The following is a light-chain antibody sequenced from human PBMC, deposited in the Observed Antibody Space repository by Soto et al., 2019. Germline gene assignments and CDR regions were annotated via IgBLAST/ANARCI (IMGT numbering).Light chain of an antibody. CDR1: HSLLHSNGYNY. CDR2: LGS. J-gene: IGKJ1*01. Sequence: DIVMTQSPLSLPVTPGEPASISCRSSHSLLHSNGYNYLDWYLQKPGQSPQLLIYLGSNRASGVPDRFRGSGSGTDFTLKISRVEAEDVGVYYCMQALQTPPTLGQGTKVEIK. CDR3: MQALQTPPT. V-gene: IGKV2-28*01.